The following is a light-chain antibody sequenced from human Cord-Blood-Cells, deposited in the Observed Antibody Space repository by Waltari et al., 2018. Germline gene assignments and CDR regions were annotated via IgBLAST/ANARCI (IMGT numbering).Light chain of an antibody. CDR1: SSNVGGYNY. CDR2: EVS. CDR3: SSYTSISTWV. Sequence: QSPLTQPASGPGSPGQAITIPSTGTSSNVGGYNYVSWSQQHPGKAPKLMIYEVSNRPAGVSNVLSGSKSGNTAFLTISGLQAEDEADYYCSSYTSISTWVFGGGTKLTVL. V-gene: IGLV2-14*01. J-gene: IGLJ3*02.